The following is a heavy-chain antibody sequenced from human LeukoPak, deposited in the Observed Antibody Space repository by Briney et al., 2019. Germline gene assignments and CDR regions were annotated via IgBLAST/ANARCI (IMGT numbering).Heavy chain of an antibody. D-gene: IGHD2-21*02. J-gene: IGHJ4*02. CDR1: GYTFTSYD. CDR3: ARGPARAYCGGDCYGEDY. V-gene: IGHV1-8*01. Sequence: ASVKVSCKASGYTFTSYDINWVRQATGQGLEWMGWMNPNSGNTGYAQKFQGRVTMTRNTSISTAYMELSSPRSEDTAVYYCARGPARAYCGGDCYGEDYWGQGTLVTVSS. CDR2: MNPNSGNT.